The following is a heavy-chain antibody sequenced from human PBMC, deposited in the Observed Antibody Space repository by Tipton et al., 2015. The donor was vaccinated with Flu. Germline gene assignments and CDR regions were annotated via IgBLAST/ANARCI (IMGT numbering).Heavy chain of an antibody. CDR2: VFPDDSRT. Sequence: VQLVQSGAEVKKPGESLKISCKASGYAFTDYHIAWVRQVPGKGLEWLGAVFPDDSRTRYSPSFQGQVTISAARSITTAYLQWSSLKASDTAMYYCARCGDVPHASCDFIDHWGQGTRVTVS. J-gene: IGHJ4*02. D-gene: IGHD3/OR15-3a*01. CDR1: GYAFTDYH. CDR3: ARCGDVPHASCDFIDH. V-gene: IGHV5-51*01.